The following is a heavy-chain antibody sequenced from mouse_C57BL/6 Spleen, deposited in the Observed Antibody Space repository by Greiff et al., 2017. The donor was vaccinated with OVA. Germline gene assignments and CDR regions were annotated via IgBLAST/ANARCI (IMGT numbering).Heavy chain of an antibody. Sequence: DVMLVESGGGLVKPGGSLKLSCAASGFTFSSYTMSWVRQTPEKRLEWVATISGGGGNTYYPDSVKGRFTISRDNDKNTLYLQMSSLRSEDTALYYCVYGNYSWFAYWGQGTLVTVSA. D-gene: IGHD2-1*01. V-gene: IGHV5-9*01. CDR1: GFTFSSYT. J-gene: IGHJ3*01. CDR2: ISGGGGNT. CDR3: VYGNYSWFAY.